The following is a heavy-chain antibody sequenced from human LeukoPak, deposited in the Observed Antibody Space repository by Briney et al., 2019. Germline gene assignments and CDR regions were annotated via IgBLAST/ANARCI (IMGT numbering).Heavy chain of an antibody. V-gene: IGHV4-59*08. CDR1: GVSIKNHY. CDR2: IYYAGSS. D-gene: IGHD2/OR15-2a*01. CDR3: ARQTVIIPTGMEGPWLDP. J-gene: IGHJ5*02. Sequence: PSETLSLTCTVSGVSIKNHYWSWIRQPPGKGLEWIANIYYAGSSNYNPSLKSRVSVSIDASKNHLSLQLTSVTAADTAIYYCARQTVIIPTGMEGPWLDPWGQGTLVAVSS.